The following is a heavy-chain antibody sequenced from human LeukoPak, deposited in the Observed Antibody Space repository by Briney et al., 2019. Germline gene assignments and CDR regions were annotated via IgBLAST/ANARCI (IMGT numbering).Heavy chain of an antibody. Sequence: GGSLRLSCAASGFTFSSYAMSWVRQAPGKGLEWVSGISGTGDSTYYADSVKGRFTISRDNSKNTLYLQMNSLRAEDTAVYYCAKARVGASIFDYWGREPWSPSPQ. CDR1: GFTFSSYA. CDR2: ISGTGDST. CDR3: AKARVGASIFDY. D-gene: IGHD1-26*01. V-gene: IGHV3-23*01. J-gene: IGHJ4*02.